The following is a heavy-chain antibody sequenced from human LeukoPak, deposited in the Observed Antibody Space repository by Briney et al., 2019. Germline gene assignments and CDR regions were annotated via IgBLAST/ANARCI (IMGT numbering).Heavy chain of an antibody. CDR2: ISYDGSNK. Sequence: GSLGPSCAAPGFTFSCFALQWVRQASGKGPGWVAVISYDGSNKYYADSVKGRFTISRDNSKNTLYLQMNSLRAEDTAVYYCARATIRYFDWLSAFDIWGQGTMVTVSS. J-gene: IGHJ3*02. CDR3: ARATIRYFDWLSAFDI. CDR1: GFTFSCFA. V-gene: IGHV3-30-3*01. D-gene: IGHD3-9*01.